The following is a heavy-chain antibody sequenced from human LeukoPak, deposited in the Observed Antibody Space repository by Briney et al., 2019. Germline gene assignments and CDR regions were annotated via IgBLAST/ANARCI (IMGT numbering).Heavy chain of an antibody. CDR2: MSAYNGNT. J-gene: IGHJ4*02. CDR3: ARDIRDCSGYWVYYFDF. D-gene: IGHD3-22*01. Sequence: ASVKVSCKASGYTFTSYGISWVRQAPGQGLEWMGWMSAYNGNTNYAQKLQGRVTMTTDTSTSTAYMELRSLRSDDTAVLYCARDIRDCSGYWVYYFDFWGAGTLVTVSS. V-gene: IGHV1-18*01. CDR1: GYTFTSYG.